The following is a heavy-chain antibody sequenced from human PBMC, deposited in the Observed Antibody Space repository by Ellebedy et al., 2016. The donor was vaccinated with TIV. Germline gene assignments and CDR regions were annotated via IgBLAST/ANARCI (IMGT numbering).Heavy chain of an antibody. CDR3: ARLSGYSYGYGSYMFDP. D-gene: IGHD5-18*01. CDR2: IYYSGST. J-gene: IGHJ5*02. CDR1: GGSISSSSYY. Sequence: MPSETLSLTCTVSGGSISSSSYYWGWIRQPPGKGLEWIGSIYYSGSTYYNPSLKSRVTISVDTSKNQFSLKLSSVTAADTAVYYCARLSGYSYGYGSYMFDPWGQGTLVTVSS. V-gene: IGHV4-39*01.